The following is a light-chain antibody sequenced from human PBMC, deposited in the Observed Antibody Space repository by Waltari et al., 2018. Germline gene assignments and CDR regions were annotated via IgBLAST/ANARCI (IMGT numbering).Light chain of an antibody. CDR2: WAS. J-gene: IGKJ1*01. CDR3: QQYHSVPRT. V-gene: IGKV4-1*01. Sequence: DIVLTQSPDSLAVSLGERATINCKSSQSVLYSPNNKNYLGWFQQKAGQPPKLLIYWASMQEYGVPDRFSGSGSGTDFTLTISSLQAEDVAVYYCQQYHSVPRTFGQGTKVEI. CDR1: QSVLYSPNNKNY.